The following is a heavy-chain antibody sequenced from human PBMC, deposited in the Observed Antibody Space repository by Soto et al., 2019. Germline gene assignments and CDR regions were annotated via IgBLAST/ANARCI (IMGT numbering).Heavy chain of an antibody. J-gene: IGHJ4*02. CDR1: GFTFSSYA. CDR2: ISGSGGST. Sequence: PGGSLRLSCAASGFTFSSYAMSWVRQAPGKGLEWVSAISGSGGSTYYADSVKGRFTISRDNSKNTLYLQMNSLRAEDTAVYYCARRWQSRWELLAFDYWGQGTLVTVSS. CDR3: ARRWQSRWELLAFDY. V-gene: IGHV3-23*01. D-gene: IGHD1-26*01.